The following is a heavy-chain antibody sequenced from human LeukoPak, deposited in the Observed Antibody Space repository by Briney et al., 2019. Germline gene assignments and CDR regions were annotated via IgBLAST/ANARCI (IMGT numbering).Heavy chain of an antibody. V-gene: IGHV4-34*01. CDR3: VTYYFDSSGPKKNY. CDR1: GSSFSGYY. Sequence: KPSETLSLTCAVYGSSFSGYYWSWIRQPPGKGLEWIGEINHSGSTNYNPSLKSRVTISVDTSKKQFSLKLSSVTAADTAVYYCVTYYFDSSGPKKNYWGQGTLVTVSS. D-gene: IGHD3-22*01. J-gene: IGHJ4*02. CDR2: INHSGST.